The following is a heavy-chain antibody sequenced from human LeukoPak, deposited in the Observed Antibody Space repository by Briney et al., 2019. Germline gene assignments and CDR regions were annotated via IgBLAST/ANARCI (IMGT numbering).Heavy chain of an antibody. Sequence: ASVKVSCKASGYTFTSYDINWVRQATGQGLEWMGWMNPNSGNTGYAQKFQGRVTITADKSTSTAYMELSSLRYEDTAMYYCARDRRWLHKEEPYYYYYYIDVWGKGTTVTVSS. CDR1: GYTFTSYD. D-gene: IGHD5-24*01. J-gene: IGHJ6*03. CDR2: MNPNSGNT. CDR3: ARDRRWLHKEEPYYYYYYIDV. V-gene: IGHV1-8*01.